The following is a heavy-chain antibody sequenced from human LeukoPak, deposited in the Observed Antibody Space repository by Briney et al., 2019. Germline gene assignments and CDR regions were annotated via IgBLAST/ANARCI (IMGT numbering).Heavy chain of an antibody. CDR2: IIGSGGNT. Sequence: GGSLRLSCAASGFTFSSYAMSWVRQAPGKGLEWVSTIIGSGGNTFYADSVKGRFTISRDNSKNTLSLQLTSLRAEDTGIYFCARDGGHPLTSYYRAYWGQGTLVTVSS. V-gene: IGHV3-23*01. CDR1: GFTFSSYA. D-gene: IGHD4-4*01. J-gene: IGHJ4*02. CDR3: ARDGGHPLTSYYRAY.